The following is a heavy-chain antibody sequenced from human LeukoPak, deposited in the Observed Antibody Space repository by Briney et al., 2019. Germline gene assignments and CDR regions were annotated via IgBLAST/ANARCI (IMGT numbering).Heavy chain of an antibody. J-gene: IGHJ4*02. CDR2: IYHSGST. V-gene: IGHV4-38-2*01. Sequence: SETLSLTCAVSGYSISSGYYWGWIRQPPGKGLEWIGSIYHSGSTYYNPCLKSRVTISVDTSKNQFSLKLSSVTAADTAVYYCARHLRIRGVIIRLPYFDYWGQGTLVTVSS. CDR3: ARHLRIRGVIIRLPYFDY. CDR1: GYSISSGYY. D-gene: IGHD3-10*01.